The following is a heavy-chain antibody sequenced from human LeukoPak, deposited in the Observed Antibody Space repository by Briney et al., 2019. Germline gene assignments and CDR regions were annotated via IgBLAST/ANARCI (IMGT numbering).Heavy chain of an antibody. Sequence: GGSLRLSCAASGFTFSSYAMSWVRQAPGKGLEWVSAIRGSGGSTYYADSVKGRFTISRDNSKNTLYLQMNSLRAEDTAVYYCAKDPVWYSYGYDQNYFDYWGQGTLVTVSS. CDR1: GFTFSSYA. D-gene: IGHD5-18*01. V-gene: IGHV3-23*01. CDR2: IRGSGGST. J-gene: IGHJ4*02. CDR3: AKDPVWYSYGYDQNYFDY.